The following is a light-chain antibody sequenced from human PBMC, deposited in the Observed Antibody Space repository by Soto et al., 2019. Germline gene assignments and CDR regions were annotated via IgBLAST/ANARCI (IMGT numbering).Light chain of an antibody. J-gene: IGKJ4*01. CDR2: EAS. Sequence: DIQMTQSPSSLSASVGDRVTITCQASQDIKNYLNWYQQKPGKAPKLLIYEASNLETGVPSRFSGSVSGRSFTFTISNLQPEDIATYYCQQCDDFITFGGGTRIEIK. CDR1: QDIKNY. CDR3: QQCDDFIT. V-gene: IGKV1-33*01.